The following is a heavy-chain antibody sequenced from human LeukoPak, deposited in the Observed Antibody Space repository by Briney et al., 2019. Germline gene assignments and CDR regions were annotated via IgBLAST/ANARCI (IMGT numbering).Heavy chain of an antibody. V-gene: IGHV3-7*01. Sequence: GGSLRLSCAASGFTFNIYWMTWVRQAPGKGLEWVANIKPDGSEKYYVDSVKGRFTISRDNAKNSLSLQINSLRAEDTAVYYCARARQHLDYWGQGILVTVSS. CDR2: IKPDGSEK. CDR3: ARARQHLDY. D-gene: IGHD2-2*01. CDR1: GFTFNIYW. J-gene: IGHJ4*02.